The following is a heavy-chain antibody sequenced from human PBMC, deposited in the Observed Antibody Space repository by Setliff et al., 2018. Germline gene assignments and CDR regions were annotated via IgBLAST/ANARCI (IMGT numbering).Heavy chain of an antibody. CDR3: ARVWGSGWYGGAFDI. J-gene: IGHJ3*02. D-gene: IGHD6-19*01. CDR2: INTNTGNP. CDR1: GYTFTSYA. Sequence: ASVKVSCKASGYTFTSYAMNWVRQAPGQGLEWMGWINTNTGNPMYAQGFTGRFVFSLDTSVSTAYLQISSLKAEDTAVYYCARVWGSGWYGGAFDIWPRDNGHRLL. V-gene: IGHV7-4-1*02.